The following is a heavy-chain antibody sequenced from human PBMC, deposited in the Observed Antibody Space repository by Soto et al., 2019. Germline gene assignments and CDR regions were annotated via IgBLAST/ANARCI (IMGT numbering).Heavy chain of an antibody. J-gene: IGHJ6*02. CDR1: GFTFNDYS. Sequence: EVQLVESGGGLVKPGGSLRLSCAASGFTFNDYSRNWVRQAPGKGLEWVSSISSSSTYIYYADSVKGRFTISRDNAKNSLYLQMISLRAEDTAVYYCARDRKVVPAAAPAYYYGMDVWGQGTTVTVSS. CDR2: ISSSSTYI. D-gene: IGHD2-2*01. V-gene: IGHV3-21*01. CDR3: ARDRKVVPAAAPAYYYGMDV.